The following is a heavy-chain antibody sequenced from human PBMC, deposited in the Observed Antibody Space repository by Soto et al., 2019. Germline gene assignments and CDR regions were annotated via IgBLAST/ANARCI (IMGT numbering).Heavy chain of an antibody. J-gene: IGHJ4*02. CDR1: GYTFTSYD. V-gene: IGHV1-8*01. CDR3: AGGRLDDYGDCADY. Sequence: QVQLVESGAEVKKPGASVKVSCKASGYTFTSYDINWVRQATGQGLEWMGWMNPNSGNTGYAQKFQGRVTMTRNTSISIAYMELSSLRSADTAVYYCAGGRLDDYGDCADYWGQGVMVTVSS. CDR2: MNPNSGNT. D-gene: IGHD4-17*01.